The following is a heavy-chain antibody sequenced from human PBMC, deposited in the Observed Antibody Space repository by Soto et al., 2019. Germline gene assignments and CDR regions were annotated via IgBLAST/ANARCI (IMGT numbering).Heavy chain of an antibody. D-gene: IGHD2-8*01. V-gene: IGHV5-51*01. J-gene: IGHJ6*03. CDR2: IYPGDSDT. Sequence: PGESLKISCKVSGFSFTSYWIGWVRQMPGKGLEWMGIIYPGDSDTRYSPSFQGQVTISADKSISTAYLQWSSLKASDTAMYYCASRARPNLYCTNGVRPPLTRAYYYYMYVWGKGTTLTV. CDR1: GFSFTSYW. CDR3: ASRARPNLYCTNGVRPPLTRAYYYYMYV.